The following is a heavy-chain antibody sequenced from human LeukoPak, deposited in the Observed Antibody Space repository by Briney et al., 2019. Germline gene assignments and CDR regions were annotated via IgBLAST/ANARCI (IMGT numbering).Heavy chain of an antibody. J-gene: IGHJ3*02. D-gene: IGHD3-22*01. CDR3: ARDYYDSSGYYLGHAFDI. V-gene: IGHV3-48*03. CDR1: GFTFSSYE. CDR2: ISSSGSTI. Sequence: GGSLRLSCAASGFTFSSYEMNWVRQAPGKGLEWVSYISSSGSTIYYADSVKGRFTISRDNAKNSLYLQMNSLRAEDTAVYYCARDYYDSSGYYLGHAFDIWGQGTMVTVSS.